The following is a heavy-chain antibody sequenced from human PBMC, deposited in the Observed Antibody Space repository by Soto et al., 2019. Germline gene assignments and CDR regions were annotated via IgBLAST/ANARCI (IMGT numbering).Heavy chain of an antibody. CDR1: GYTFTSYY. J-gene: IGHJ4*02. D-gene: IGHD3-22*01. CDR3: ARDWEGSSGWLGEFDY. Sequence: ASVKVSCKASGYTFTSYYMHWVRQAPGQGLEWMGIINPSGGSTSYAQKFQGRVTMTRATSTSTVHMELSSLRSEDTAVYYCARDWEGSSGWLGEFDYWGQGTLVTVSS. V-gene: IGHV1-46*01. CDR2: INPSGGST.